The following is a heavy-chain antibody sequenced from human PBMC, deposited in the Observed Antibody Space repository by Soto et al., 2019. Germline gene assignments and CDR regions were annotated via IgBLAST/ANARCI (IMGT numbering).Heavy chain of an antibody. CDR3: ARSQGSSTSLEIYYYYYYGMDV. CDR1: GGTFGSYA. CDR2: IIPIPGTA. Sequence: QVQLVQSGAEVKKPGASVKVSCKASGGTFGSYAISWVRQAPGQGLEWMGGIIPIPGTANYAQKFQGRVTMAADESTSTAYMGLSSLRSEDTAVYYCARSQGSSTSLEIYYYYYYGMDVWGQGTKVTVSS. D-gene: IGHD2-2*01. V-gene: IGHV1-69*01. J-gene: IGHJ6*02.